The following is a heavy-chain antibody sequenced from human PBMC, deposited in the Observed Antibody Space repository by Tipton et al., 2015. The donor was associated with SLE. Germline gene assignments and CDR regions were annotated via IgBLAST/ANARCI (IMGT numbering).Heavy chain of an antibody. CDR1: GGSFSGYY. J-gene: IGHJ6*03. CDR3: ASGDYYYYMDV. Sequence: TLSLTCAVYGGSFSGYYWSWIRQPPGKGLEWIGEINHSGSTNYNPSLKSRVTISVDTSKNQFSLKLSPVTAADTAVYYCASGDYYYYMDVWGKGTTVTVSS. CDR2: INHSGST. V-gene: IGHV4-34*01.